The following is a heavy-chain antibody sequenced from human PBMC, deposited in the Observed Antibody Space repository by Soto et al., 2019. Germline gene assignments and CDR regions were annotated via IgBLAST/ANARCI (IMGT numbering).Heavy chain of an antibody. CDR3: ARDAQIGHGYSVYHTY. CDR1: GYTVTSYY. Sequence: ASVKVSCKASGYTVTSYYIHWVRQAPGQGLEWVGLINPSGGSTTYAPKFQGRVTMTRDTSTSTVYMELNSLRSEDTAVYFCARDAQIGHGYSVYHTYWGQGTLVTVSS. D-gene: IGHD5-12*01. CDR2: INPSGGST. J-gene: IGHJ4*02. V-gene: IGHV1-46*01.